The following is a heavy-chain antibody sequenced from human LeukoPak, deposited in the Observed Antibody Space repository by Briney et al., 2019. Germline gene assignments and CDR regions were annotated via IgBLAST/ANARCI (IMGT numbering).Heavy chain of an antibody. CDR3: ASSYYYYDSSGYYQGAFDI. CDR2: IYYSGST. CDR1: GGSISSYY. Sequence: SETLSLTCTVSGGSISSYYWSWIRQPPGKGLEWIGYIYYSGSTNYNPSLKSRVTISVDTSKNQFSLKLSSVTAADTAVYYCASSYYYYDSSGYYQGAFDIWGQGTMVTVSS. V-gene: IGHV4-59*08. D-gene: IGHD3-22*01. J-gene: IGHJ3*02.